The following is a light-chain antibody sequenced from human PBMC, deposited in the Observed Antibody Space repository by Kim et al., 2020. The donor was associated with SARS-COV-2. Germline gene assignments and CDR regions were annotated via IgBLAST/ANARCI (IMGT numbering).Light chain of an antibody. CDR1: PSISSY. CDR3: QQHYSTPYT. CDR2: AAS. Sequence: ASLGEEVTITCRPSPSISSYLMWYQQKPGKAPPLLLYAASSLQSGVPSRFSGSRSGTDFTLLISSLLPEDFDTYYCQQHYSTPYTFGQGTKLEI. J-gene: IGKJ2*01. V-gene: IGKV1-39*01.